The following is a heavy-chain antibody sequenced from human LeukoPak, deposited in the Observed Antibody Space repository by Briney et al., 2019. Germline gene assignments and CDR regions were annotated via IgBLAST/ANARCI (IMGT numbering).Heavy chain of an antibody. CDR2: ISGSGGYT. J-gene: IGHJ4*02. D-gene: IGHD5-18*01. Sequence: GGSLRLSCAASGFTFSSYAMSWVRQAPGKGLEWVSAISGSGGYTYNADSVKGRFTISRDNSKNTLYLQMGSLRAEDMAVYYCARGGYSYGRYYYFDYWGQGTLVTVSS. CDR3: ARGGYSYGRYYYFDY. V-gene: IGHV3-23*01. CDR1: GFTFSSYA.